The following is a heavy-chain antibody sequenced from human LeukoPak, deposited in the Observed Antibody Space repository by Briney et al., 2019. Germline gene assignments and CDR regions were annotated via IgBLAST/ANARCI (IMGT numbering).Heavy chain of an antibody. CDR3: ARRRQWELKNRYYFDY. V-gene: IGHV4-34*01. J-gene: IGHJ4*02. Sequence: PSETLSLTCAVYGGSFSGYYWSWIRQPPGKGLEWIGEINHSGSTNYNPSLKSRVTISVDTSKNQFSLKLSSVTVADTAVYYCARRRQWELKNRYYFDYWGQGTLVTVSS. CDR1: GGSFSGYY. CDR2: INHSGST. D-gene: IGHD1-26*01.